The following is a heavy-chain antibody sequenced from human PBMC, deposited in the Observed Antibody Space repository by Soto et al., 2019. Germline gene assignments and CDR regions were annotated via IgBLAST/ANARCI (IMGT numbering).Heavy chain of an antibody. D-gene: IGHD3-3*01. V-gene: IGHV1-8*01. CDR3: ATTTTIFWHYGMDV. CDR1: GSTFPSYD. Sequence: QVQLVQSGAEVKKPGASVKVSCKASGSTFPSYDINWVRPATGQGLAWMGWMNPNSGNTGYAQKFQGRVTMTRNTSISTAYMELSSLRSEDTAVYYCATTTTIFWHYGMDVWCQGTTVTVSS. J-gene: IGHJ6*02. CDR2: MNPNSGNT.